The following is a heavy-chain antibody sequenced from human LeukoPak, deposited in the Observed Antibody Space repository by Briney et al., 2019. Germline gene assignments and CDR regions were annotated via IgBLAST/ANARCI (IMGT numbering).Heavy chain of an antibody. CDR3: ARLSRSGEMATIKYYYGMDV. CDR1: GGSISSYY. D-gene: IGHD5-24*01. CDR2: IYYSGST. J-gene: IGHJ6*02. V-gene: IGHV4-59*01. Sequence: SETLSLTCTVSGGSISSYYWSWIRQPPGEGLEWIGYIYYSGSTNYNPSLKSRVTISVDTSKNQFSLKLNSVTAADTAVYYCARLSRSGEMATIKYYYGMDVWGQGTTVTVSS.